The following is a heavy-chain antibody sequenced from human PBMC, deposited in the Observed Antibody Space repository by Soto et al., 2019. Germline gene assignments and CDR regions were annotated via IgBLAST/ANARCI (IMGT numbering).Heavy chain of an antibody. D-gene: IGHD1-1*01. Sequence: GGSLRLSCAASGFTFNSYSMNWVRRAPGKGLEWVSYISSSGSTIYYADSVKGRFTISRDNAKNSLYLQMNSLRAEDTAVYYCARVGSSVPPDRYYYYGMDVWGQGTTVTVSS. V-gene: IGHV3-48*04. CDR2: ISSSGSTI. CDR1: GFTFNSYS. J-gene: IGHJ6*02. CDR3: ARVGSSVPPDRYYYYGMDV.